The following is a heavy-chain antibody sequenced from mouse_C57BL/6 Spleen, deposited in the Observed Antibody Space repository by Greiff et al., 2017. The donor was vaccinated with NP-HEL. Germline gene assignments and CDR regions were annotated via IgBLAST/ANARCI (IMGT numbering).Heavy chain of an antibody. V-gene: IGHV1-4*01. CDR2: INPSSGYT. CDR3: ARGGYGSSLYYAMDY. D-gene: IGHD1-1*01. CDR1: GYTFTSYT. Sequence: QVQLKESGAELARPGASVKMSCKASGYTFTSYTMHWVKQRPGQGLEWIGYINPSSGYTKYNQKFKDKATLTADKSSSTAYMQLSSLTSEDSAVYYCARGGYGSSLYYAMDYWGQGTSVTVSS. J-gene: IGHJ4*01.